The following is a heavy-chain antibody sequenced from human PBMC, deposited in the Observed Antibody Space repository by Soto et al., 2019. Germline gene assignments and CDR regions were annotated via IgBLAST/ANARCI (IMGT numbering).Heavy chain of an antibody. Sequence: PGGSLRLSCAASGFRFSDYSMNWVRQAPGRGLEWVSAISGSGGRTYYVDSVKGRFTISRDNSKSTLYLQMNSLRAEDTAGYYCAKFTGTTYSDYYYYMHVWGKGTTVTVSS. V-gene: IGHV3-23*01. CDR3: AKFTGTTYSDYYYYMHV. J-gene: IGHJ6*03. CDR1: GFRFSDYS. CDR2: ISGSGGRT. D-gene: IGHD1-1*01.